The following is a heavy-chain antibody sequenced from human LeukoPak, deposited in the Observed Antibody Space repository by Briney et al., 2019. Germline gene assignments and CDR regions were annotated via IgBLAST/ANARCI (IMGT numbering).Heavy chain of an antibody. CDR3: VKDLDLPTWYFDL. V-gene: IGHV3-64D*09. Sequence: PGGSLRLSCSASGFTFSTYTMHWVRQAPGKGLEYVSTVSRNGGSTYYADSVKGRFTISRDNSKNTLYLQMSSLRTEDTAVYYCVKDLDLPTWYFDLWSRGTLVTVSS. CDR2: VSRNGGST. J-gene: IGHJ2*01. CDR1: GFTFSTYT.